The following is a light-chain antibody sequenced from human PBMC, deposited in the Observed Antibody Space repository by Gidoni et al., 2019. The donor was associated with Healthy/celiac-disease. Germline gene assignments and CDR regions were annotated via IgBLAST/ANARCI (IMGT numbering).Light chain of an antibody. J-gene: IGLJ2*01. CDR1: SSDVGGYHD. CDR3: SSYTSSSVV. Sequence: QPALTQPASVSGSPGQSITISCTGTSSDVGGYHDVSWYQQHPGKATKLMIYSVSNRPSGVSHRFSGSKSGNTASLTISGLQAEDEADYYCSSYTSSSVVFGGGTKLTVL. V-gene: IGLV2-14*01. CDR2: SVS.